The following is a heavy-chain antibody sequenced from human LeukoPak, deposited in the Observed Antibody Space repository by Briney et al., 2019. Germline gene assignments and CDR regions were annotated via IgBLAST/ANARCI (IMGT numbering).Heavy chain of an antibody. V-gene: IGHV3-64*01. D-gene: IGHD3-16*01. CDR3: ARETRRGDAFDI. J-gene: IGHJ3*02. CDR1: GFTFSNYA. Sequence: GGSVRLSCAASGFTFSNYAMHWVRQAPGKRLEYVSAISSNGGSTYYANSVKGRVTISRDKSKNTVYLKMGSLRAEDMAVYYCARETRRGDAFDIWGQGTMVTVSS. CDR2: ISSNGGST.